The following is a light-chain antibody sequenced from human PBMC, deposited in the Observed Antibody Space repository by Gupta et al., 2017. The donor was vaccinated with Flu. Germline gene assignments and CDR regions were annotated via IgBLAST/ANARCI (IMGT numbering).Light chain of an antibody. J-gene: IGLJ3*02. CDR1: SNDVGNYNY. V-gene: IGLV2-11*01. CDR3: CSYSGSSTLWV. Sequence: QSALTQPRSVSGSPGQSVTISCTGTSNDVGNYNYVSWYQQYQGKAPKLMIYDVTKWPSGVPDRFSGSKSGNTASLTISGLLAEDEADYYCCSYSGSSTLWVFGGGTKLTVL. CDR2: DVT.